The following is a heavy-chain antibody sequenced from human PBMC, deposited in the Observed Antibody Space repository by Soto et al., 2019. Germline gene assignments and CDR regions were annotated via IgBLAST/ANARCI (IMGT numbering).Heavy chain of an antibody. CDR3: ARVPNTISHY. CDR1: GGTFSSYA. CDR2: IIAIFGKA. Sequence: SVKVSCKASGGTFSSYAISWVRQAPGQGLEWMGGIIAIFGKANYAQKFQGRVTITRDTSASTAYMELSSLSSEVSSVYYCARVPNTISHYWGQGTLVTVSS. J-gene: IGHJ4*02. D-gene: IGHD3-3*01. V-gene: IGHV1-69*05.